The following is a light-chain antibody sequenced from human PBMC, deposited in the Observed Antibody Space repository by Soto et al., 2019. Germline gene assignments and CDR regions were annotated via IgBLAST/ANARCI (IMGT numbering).Light chain of an antibody. V-gene: IGKV3-15*01. CDR1: QSVSSN. J-gene: IGKJ2*01. Sequence: EIGMTQSPATLSVSPGERATLSCRASQSVSSNLAWYQQKPGQAPRLLIYGASTRATGIPARFSGSGSGTEFTLTIRSLQSEDFAVYYCQQYNTWPLYTFGQGTKLEIK. CDR2: GAS. CDR3: QQYNTWPLYT.